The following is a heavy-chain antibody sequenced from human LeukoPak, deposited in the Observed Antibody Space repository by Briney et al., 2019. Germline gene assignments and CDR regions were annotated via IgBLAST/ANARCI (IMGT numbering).Heavy chain of an antibody. CDR1: GGSISSHY. J-gene: IGHJ4*02. D-gene: IGHD3-3*01. CDR2: IYYSGST. CDR3: ARGIDDFWSGYSYFDY. Sequence: SETLSLTCTVSGGSISSHYWSWIRQPPGKGLEWIGYIYYSGSTNYNPSLKSRVTISVDTSKNQFSLKLSSVTAADTAVYYCARGIDDFWSGYSYFDYWGQGTLVTVSS. V-gene: IGHV4-59*11.